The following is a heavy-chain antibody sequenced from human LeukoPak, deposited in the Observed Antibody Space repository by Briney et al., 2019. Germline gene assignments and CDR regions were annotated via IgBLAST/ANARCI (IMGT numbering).Heavy chain of an antibody. V-gene: IGHV3-33*01. CDR3: AGEGPMITFGGVIVIPPVYFDY. Sequence: GGSLRLSCAASGFTFSSYGMHWVRQAPGKGLEWVAVIWYDGSNKYYADSVKGRSTISRDNSKNTLYLQMNSLRAEDTAVYYCAGEGPMITFGGVIVIPPVYFDYWGQGTLVTVSS. D-gene: IGHD3-16*02. CDR2: IWYDGSNK. CDR1: GFTFSSYG. J-gene: IGHJ4*02.